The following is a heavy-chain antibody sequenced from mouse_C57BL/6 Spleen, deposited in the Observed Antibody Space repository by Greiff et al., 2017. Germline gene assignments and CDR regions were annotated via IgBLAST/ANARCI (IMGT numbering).Heavy chain of an antibody. V-gene: IGHV1-80*01. Sequence: QVQLQQSGAELVKPGASVKISCKASGYAFSSYWMNWVKQRPGKGLEWIGQIYPGDGDTNYNGKFKGKATLTADKSSSTAYMQLSSLTSEDSAVYFCAREEYRGAMDYWGQGTSVTVSS. CDR3: AREEYRGAMDY. J-gene: IGHJ4*01. CDR2: IYPGDGDT. D-gene: IGHD5-2*01. CDR1: GYAFSSYW.